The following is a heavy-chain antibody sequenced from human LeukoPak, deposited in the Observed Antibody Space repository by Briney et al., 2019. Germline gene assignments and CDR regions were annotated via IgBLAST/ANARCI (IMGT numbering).Heavy chain of an antibody. J-gene: IGHJ1*01. Sequence: GGSLRLSCAASGFTFSSYAMSWVRQAPGKGLEWVAAISGSGGSTYYADSVKGRFTISRDNFKNTLYLQMNSLRAEDTAVYYCAKEVIVGVSFDSWGQGTLVTVSS. CDR1: GFTFSSYA. CDR2: ISGSGGST. V-gene: IGHV3-23*01. D-gene: IGHD1-26*01. CDR3: AKEVIVGVSFDS.